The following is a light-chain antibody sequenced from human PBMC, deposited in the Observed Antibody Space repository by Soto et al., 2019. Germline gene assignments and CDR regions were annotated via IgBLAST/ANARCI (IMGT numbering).Light chain of an antibody. CDR3: QQYYHWRT. CDR1: QSVSSN. Sequence: IVLTQSPATLSVSPGERATLSCRASQSVSSNLAWHQQKPGQAPRLLMFAVSSRASGAPARFSGSRSGSVFTLTISSLQSEDFAIYFCQQYYHWRTFGQGTKVDIK. J-gene: IGKJ1*01. CDR2: AVS. V-gene: IGKV3D-15*01.